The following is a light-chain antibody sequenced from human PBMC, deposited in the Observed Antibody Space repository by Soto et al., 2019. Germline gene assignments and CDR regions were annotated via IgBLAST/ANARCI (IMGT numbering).Light chain of an antibody. CDR2: FGS. CDR1: QSLLYNDTYNS. V-gene: IGKV2-28*01. CDR3: MQALQSLT. J-gene: IGKJ5*01. Sequence: EIVMTQSPLTLPVTPGEPASISCRSSQSLLYNDTYNSLDWYVQKPGQSPQLLIYFGSNRAPGVPDRFTGSGKGTDYTLKINRVEAEDVGTYYCMQALQSLTFGQGTRLEIK.